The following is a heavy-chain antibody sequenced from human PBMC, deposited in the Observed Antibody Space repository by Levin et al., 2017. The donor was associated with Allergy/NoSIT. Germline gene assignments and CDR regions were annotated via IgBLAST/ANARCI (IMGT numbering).Heavy chain of an antibody. Sequence: GESLKISCQGSGYSFTSYWIGWVRQMPGKGLEWMGIIYPGDSDTRYSPSFQGQFTFSADKSISTAYLQWSSLTASDTAIYYCARRGTRDYYYYMDVWGKGTTVTVSS. J-gene: IGHJ6*03. CDR3: ARRGTRDYYYYMDV. V-gene: IGHV5-51*01. CDR1: GYSFTSYW. CDR2: IYPGDSDT. D-gene: IGHD1-1*01.